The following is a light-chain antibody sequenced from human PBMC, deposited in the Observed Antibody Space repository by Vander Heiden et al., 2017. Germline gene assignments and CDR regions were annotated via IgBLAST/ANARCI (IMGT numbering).Light chain of an antibody. CDR3: QQRSNWPSYT. CDR2: DAS. Sequence: SPATLSLSPGERATLSCRASQSVSSYLAWYQQKPGQAPRLLIYDASNRATGIPARFSGSGSGTDFTLTISSLEPEDFAVYYWQQRSNWPSYTFGQGTKLGI. J-gene: IGKJ2*01. CDR1: QSVSSY. V-gene: IGKV3-11*01.